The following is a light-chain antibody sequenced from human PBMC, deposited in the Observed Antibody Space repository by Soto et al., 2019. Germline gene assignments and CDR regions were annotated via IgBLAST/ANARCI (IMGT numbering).Light chain of an antibody. V-gene: IGLV2-8*01. CDR1: SSDVGGYNY. Sequence: QSALTQPASVSGSPGQSVTISCTGASSDVGGYNYVSWYQQHPGKAPKLMIYEVSKRPSGVPDRFSGSKSGNTASLTVSGLQAEDESDYYCSSYAGSNNWVFGGGTQLTVL. J-gene: IGLJ2*01. CDR3: SSYAGSNNWV. CDR2: EVS.